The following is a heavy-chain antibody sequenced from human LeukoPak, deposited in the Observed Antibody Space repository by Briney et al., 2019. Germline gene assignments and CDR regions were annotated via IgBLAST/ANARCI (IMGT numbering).Heavy chain of an antibody. CDR2: IDPSDSYT. CDR1: GYSFTSYW. D-gene: IGHD5-12*01. Sequence: GESLKISCKGSGYSFTSYWISWVRQMPGKGLEWMGRIDPSDSYTDYSPSFQGHVTISADKSISTAYLQWSSLKASDTAMYYCASAESGSNPDYWGQGTLVTVSS. CDR3: ASAESGSNPDY. V-gene: IGHV5-10-1*01. J-gene: IGHJ4*02.